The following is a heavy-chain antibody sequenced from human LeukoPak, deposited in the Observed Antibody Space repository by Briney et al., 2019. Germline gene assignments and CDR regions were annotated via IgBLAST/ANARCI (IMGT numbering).Heavy chain of an antibody. Sequence: SVKVSCKASGYTFTSYGISWVRQAPGQGLEWMGGIIPIFGTANYAQKFQGRVTITADESTSTAYMELSSLRSEDTAVYYCAIQLELDAFDIWGQGTMVTVSS. V-gene: IGHV1-69*13. CDR3: AIQLELDAFDI. CDR2: IIPIFGTA. CDR1: GYTFTSYG. J-gene: IGHJ3*02. D-gene: IGHD1-1*01.